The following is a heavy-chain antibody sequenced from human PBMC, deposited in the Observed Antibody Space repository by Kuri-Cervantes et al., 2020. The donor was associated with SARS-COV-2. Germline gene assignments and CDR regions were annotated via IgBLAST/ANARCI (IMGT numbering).Heavy chain of an antibody. D-gene: IGHD3-22*01. CDR1: GFTFSDYY. V-gene: IGHV3-11*05. Sequence: GGSLRLSCAASGFTFSDYYMSWIRQAPGKELEWVSYISSSSSYTNYADSVKGRFTISRDNAKNSLYLQMNSLRAEDTAVYYCARDLYYYDSSGYYDYWGQGTLVTVSS. J-gene: IGHJ4*02. CDR2: ISSSSSYT. CDR3: ARDLYYYDSSGYYDY.